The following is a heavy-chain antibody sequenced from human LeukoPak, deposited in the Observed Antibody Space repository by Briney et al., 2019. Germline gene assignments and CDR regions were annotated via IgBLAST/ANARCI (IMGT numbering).Heavy chain of an antibody. J-gene: IGHJ2*01. CDR2: IYHSGST. V-gene: IGHV4-4*02. CDR3: ARDNPERYYDILTGFYTNRGYFDL. CDR1: GGSISSSNW. Sequence: KSSGTLSLTCAVSGGSISSSNWWSWVRQPPGKGLEWIGEIYHSGSTNYNPSLKSRVTISVDKSKNQFSLKLSSVTAADTAVYYCARDNPERYYDILTGFYTNRGYFDLWGRGTLVTVSS. D-gene: IGHD3-9*01.